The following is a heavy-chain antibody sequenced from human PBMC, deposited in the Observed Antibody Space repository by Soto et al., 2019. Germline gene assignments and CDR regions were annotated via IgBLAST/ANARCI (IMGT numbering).Heavy chain of an antibody. J-gene: IGHJ4*01. D-gene: IGHD6-19*01. CDR3: ARPPGKRGIPVY. Sequence: GASVKVSCKASGYTFSSYDINWVRQATGQGLEWMGWMNPNSGNTGYAQKFQGRVTMTRDTSTSTGYMELSSLRSEDKAVYYCARPPGKRGIPVYWGQGTLVTVSS. CDR2: MNPNSGNT. V-gene: IGHV1-8*01. CDR1: GYTFSSYD.